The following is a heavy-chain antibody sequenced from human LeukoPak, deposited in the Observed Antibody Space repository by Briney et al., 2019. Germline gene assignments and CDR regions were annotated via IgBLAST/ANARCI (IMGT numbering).Heavy chain of an antibody. CDR2: ISSSSSYI. Sequence: PGGSLRLSCAASGFTFSSYSMNWVRQTPGKGLEWVSSISSSSSYIFYADSVKGRFTMSRDNAKKSLFLQMNSLRAEDTAVYYCARSITIFYYFDYWGQGTLVTVSS. CDR3: ARSITIFYYFDY. V-gene: IGHV3-21*01. CDR1: GFTFSSYS. D-gene: IGHD3-3*01. J-gene: IGHJ4*02.